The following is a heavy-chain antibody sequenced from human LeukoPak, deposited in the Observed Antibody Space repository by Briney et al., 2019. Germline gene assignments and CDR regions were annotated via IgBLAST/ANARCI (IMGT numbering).Heavy chain of an antibody. Sequence: GVSLRLLCAVSVFIHRRCDMSCVRQASGRVVELGGATSGSGVNSYYADSVRGRFTISRDKPQNTLYLQMDGLRAEDTALYYCAKKYSDYDFDYWGRGTLVTVSS. D-gene: IGHD6-25*01. J-gene: IGHJ4*02. CDR3: AKKYSDYDFDY. CDR2: TSGSGVNS. V-gene: IGHV3-23*01. CDR1: VFIHRRCD.